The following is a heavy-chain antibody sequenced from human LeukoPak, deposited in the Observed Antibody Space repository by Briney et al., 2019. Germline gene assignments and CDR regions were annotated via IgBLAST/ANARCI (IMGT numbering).Heavy chain of an antibody. V-gene: IGHV3-48*01. J-gene: IGHJ4*02. D-gene: IGHD3-16*02. CDR1: GFTFSSYW. CDR3: ARVIHLGELSLYDY. Sequence: GGSLRLSCAASGFTFSSYWMSWVRQAPGKGLEWVSYISSSSSTIYYADSVKGRFTISRDNAKNSLYLQMNSLRAEDTAMYYCARVIHLGELSLYDYWGQGTLVTVSS. CDR2: ISSSSSTI.